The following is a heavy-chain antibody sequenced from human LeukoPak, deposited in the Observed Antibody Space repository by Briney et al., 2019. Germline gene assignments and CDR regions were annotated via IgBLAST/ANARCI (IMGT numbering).Heavy chain of an antibody. CDR3: ARDSSSTPYYYYGMDV. D-gene: IGHD6-13*01. J-gene: IGHJ6*02. CDR2: ISYDGSNK. Sequence: GGSLRLSCAASGFTFSSYWMTWVRQAPGKGLEWVAVISYDGSNKYYADSVKGRFTISRDNSKNTLYLQMNSLRAEDTAVYYCARDSSSTPYYYYGMDVWGQGTTVTVSS. CDR1: GFTFSSYW. V-gene: IGHV3-30-3*01.